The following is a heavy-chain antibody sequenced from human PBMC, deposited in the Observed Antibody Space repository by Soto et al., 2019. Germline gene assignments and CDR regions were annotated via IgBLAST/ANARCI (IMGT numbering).Heavy chain of an antibody. Sequence: QVHLVQSGAEVKKPGSSVKVSCKTSGGSFNNYAVSWVRQAPGQGLEWMGGLIPNFDTPNYAQKVQDRVTIIAAESTSTVYMELRSLRSNDTAVYYCAVAMVREILIFESSGMHVWGQGTTVIVSS. J-gene: IGHJ6*02. CDR3: AVAMVREILIFESSGMHV. CDR2: LIPNFDTP. V-gene: IGHV1-69*01. CDR1: GGSFNNYA. D-gene: IGHD3-10*01.